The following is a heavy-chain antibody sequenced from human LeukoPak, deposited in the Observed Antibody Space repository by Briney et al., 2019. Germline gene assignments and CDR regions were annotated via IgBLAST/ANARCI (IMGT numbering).Heavy chain of an antibody. CDR3: ARDHTVGAAAAYTGATTSYSPFDH. D-gene: IGHD1-26*01. Sequence: ASVKVSCKASGYTFTHYGVSWVRQAPGQGLEWMGWINTYKGNTNYAQKFKVRVSMTADTSTATASMELRSLRSDDTAVYYCARDHTVGAAAAYTGATTSYSPFDHWGRGTLVIVSS. CDR2: INTYKGNT. CDR1: GYTFTHYG. J-gene: IGHJ4*02. V-gene: IGHV1-18*01.